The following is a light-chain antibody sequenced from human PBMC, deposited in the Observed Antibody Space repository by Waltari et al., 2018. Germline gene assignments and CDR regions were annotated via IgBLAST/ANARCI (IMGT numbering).Light chain of an antibody. J-gene: IGLJ2*01. V-gene: IGLV1-51*01. Sequence: QSVLTQPPSVSAAAGQKVTISCSGSGSNIGNNFVSWYQQLPGTAPKLLIFDNKKLPSCVPDRFSGSKAGSSATLGIAGLQTGDEAEYYCGTWDSSLSVVFGGGTKVTVL. CDR1: GSNIGNNF. CDR3: GTWDSSLSVV. CDR2: DNK.